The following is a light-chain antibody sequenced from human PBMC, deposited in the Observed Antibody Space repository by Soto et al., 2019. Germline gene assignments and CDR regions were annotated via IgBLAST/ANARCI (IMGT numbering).Light chain of an antibody. CDR3: CSYAGSYTLV. J-gene: IGLJ3*02. CDR2: DVN. CDR1: SSDVGGYNY. V-gene: IGLV2-11*01. Sequence: QSALTQPRSVSASPGQSVTISCTGTSSDVGGYNYVSWYQQHPGKAPKLMICDVNKRPSGVPDRFSGSKSGNTASLTISGLQAEDEADYYCCSYAGSYTLVFGGGTKLTVL.